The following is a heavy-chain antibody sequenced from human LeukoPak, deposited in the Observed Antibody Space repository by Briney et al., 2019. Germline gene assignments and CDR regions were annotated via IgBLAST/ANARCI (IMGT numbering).Heavy chain of an antibody. V-gene: IGHV3-7*04. J-gene: IGHJ4*02. D-gene: IGHD3-3*01. CDR1: GFTFSSIW. CDR2: IKHDGSET. CDR3: ARGIEEWLYLYY. Sequence: GGSLRLSCATSGFTFSSIWMSWVRQAPGKGLEWVANIKHDGSETNYVDSVKGRFTISRDNAKNSLHLQMNSLRVEDTAVYYCARGIEEWLYLYYWGQGALVTVAS.